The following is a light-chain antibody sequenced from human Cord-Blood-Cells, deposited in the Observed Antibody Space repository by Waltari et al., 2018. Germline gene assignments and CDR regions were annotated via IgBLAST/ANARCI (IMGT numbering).Light chain of an antibody. CDR1: SSDVGGYHY. J-gene: IGLJ2*01. CDR2: DVS. V-gene: IGLV2-14*01. Sequence: QSALTQPASVSGSPGQSITISCTGTSSDVGGYHYVSWYQQHPGKAPKLMIYDVSNRPSGVSNRFSGSKSGNTASLTISGLQAEDDADYYCSSYTSSSTPVVFGGGTKLTVL. CDR3: SSYTSSSTPVV.